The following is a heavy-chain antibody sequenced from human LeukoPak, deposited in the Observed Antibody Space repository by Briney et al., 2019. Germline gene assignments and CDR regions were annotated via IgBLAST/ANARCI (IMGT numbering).Heavy chain of an antibody. D-gene: IGHD6-13*01. CDR2: IYYSGST. Sequence: SETLSLTCTVSGGSISSSSYYWGWIRQPPGKGLEWIGSIYYSGSTYYNPSLKSRVTISVDTSKNQFSLKLSSVTAADTAVYYCARHGINGPYKYSSSWMSAFDIWGQGTMVTVSS. J-gene: IGHJ3*02. V-gene: IGHV4-39*01. CDR1: GGSISSSSYY. CDR3: ARHGINGPYKYSSSWMSAFDI.